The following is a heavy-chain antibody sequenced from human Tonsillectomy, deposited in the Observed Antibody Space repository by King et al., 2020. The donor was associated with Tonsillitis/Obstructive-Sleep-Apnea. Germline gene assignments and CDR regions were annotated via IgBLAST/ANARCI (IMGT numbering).Heavy chain of an antibody. J-gene: IGHJ6*03. CDR3: ARQYGSGSPGGYYYYYYMDV. Sequence: QLQESGPGLVKPSETLSLTCTVSGGSISSSSYYWGWIRQPPGKGLEWIGSIYYSGSTYYNPSLKSRVTISVDTSKNKFSLKLSSVTAADTAVYYCARQYGSGSPGGYYYYYYMDVWGKGTTVTVSS. D-gene: IGHD3-10*01. CDR2: IYYSGST. V-gene: IGHV4-39*01. CDR1: GGSISSSSYY.